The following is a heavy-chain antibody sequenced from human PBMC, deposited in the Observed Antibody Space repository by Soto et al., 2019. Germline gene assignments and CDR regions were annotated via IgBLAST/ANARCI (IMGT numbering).Heavy chain of an antibody. J-gene: IGHJ5*01. V-gene: IGHV4-30-4*01. D-gene: IGHD3-16*01. CDR1: GDSISSPDYY. Sequence: SETLSLTCTVSGDSISSPDYYWSWIRQAPGKGLELIGYVYYRGSIYYTPSFESRVSISIDTSKNQFSLRLTSVTAADSAVYFCARVTFTPNWFDSWGQGILVTVPS. CDR3: ARVTFTPNWFDS. CDR2: VYYRGSI.